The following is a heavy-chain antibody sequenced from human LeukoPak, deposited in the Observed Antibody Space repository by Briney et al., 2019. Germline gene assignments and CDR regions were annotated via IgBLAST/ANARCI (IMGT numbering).Heavy chain of an antibody. CDR3: AISSGWYSSFDY. CDR1: GYTFTDYY. CDR2: VNPNSGDT. Sequence: ASVKVSCKASGYTFTDYYMHWVRQAPGQGLEWMGWVNPNSGDTSYAQKFQDRVTMTRDTSISTAYMELSRLRSDDTAVYYCAISSGWYSSFDYWGQGTLVTASS. J-gene: IGHJ4*02. V-gene: IGHV1-2*02. D-gene: IGHD6-19*01.